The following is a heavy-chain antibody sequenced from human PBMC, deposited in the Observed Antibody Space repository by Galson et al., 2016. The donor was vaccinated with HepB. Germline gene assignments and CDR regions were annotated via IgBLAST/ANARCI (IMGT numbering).Heavy chain of an antibody. CDR1: GFTFSSYA. D-gene: IGHD3-10*01. Sequence: SLRLSCAASGFTFSSYAMSWVRQAPGKGLEWVSAISGSAASTYYADSVKGRFTIPRDNSKNTLYLQMNSLRAEDTAVYYCAKDRLPYGSGSFFPDYWGQGALVTVSS. CDR2: ISGSAAST. V-gene: IGHV3-23*01. CDR3: AKDRLPYGSGSFFPDY. J-gene: IGHJ4*02.